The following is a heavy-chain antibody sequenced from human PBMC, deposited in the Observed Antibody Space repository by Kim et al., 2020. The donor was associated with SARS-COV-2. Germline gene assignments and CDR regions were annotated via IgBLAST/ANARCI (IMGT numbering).Heavy chain of an antibody. Sequence: ASVKVSCKASGYTFTIYDISLVRQATGQGLEWMGWMNPNSGDTGYAQKFQGRVTMTRNTSISTAYMELSSLRSEDTAVYYCARGNYDSYYYGMDVWGQGTTGTVSS. CDR3: ARGNYDSYYYGMDV. CDR2: MNPNSGDT. D-gene: IGHD3-22*01. V-gene: IGHV1-8*01. J-gene: IGHJ6*02. CDR1: GYTFTIYD.